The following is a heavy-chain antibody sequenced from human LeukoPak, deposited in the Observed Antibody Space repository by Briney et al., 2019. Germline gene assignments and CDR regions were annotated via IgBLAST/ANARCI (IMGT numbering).Heavy chain of an antibody. V-gene: IGHV3-21*01. Sequence: GGSLRLSCAASGFTFSSYAMSWVRQAPGKGLEWVSSISSSSYIYYADSVKGRFTISRDNAKNSLYLQMNSLRAEDTAVYYCAKAPQYYYDSSGYSPFDYWGQGTLVTVSS. CDR1: GFTFSSYA. J-gene: IGHJ4*02. D-gene: IGHD3-22*01. CDR2: ISSSSYI. CDR3: AKAPQYYYDSSGYSPFDY.